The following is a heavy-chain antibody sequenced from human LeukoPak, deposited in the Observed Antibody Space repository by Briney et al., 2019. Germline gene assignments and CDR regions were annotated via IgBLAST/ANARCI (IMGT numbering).Heavy chain of an antibody. CDR3: ARERNSGSCRDEY. CDR1: GYSFRSHW. J-gene: IGHJ4*02. Sequence: GGSLRLSCSASGYSFRSHWRPTVRQVPGKGLVWVSRINSDGSSTTYADSAKGRFTISRDNANHTLYLQMDSLRAEETAVYYCARERNSGSCRDEYWGRGTLVTVFS. D-gene: IGHD1-26*01. V-gene: IGHV3-74*01. CDR2: INSDGSST.